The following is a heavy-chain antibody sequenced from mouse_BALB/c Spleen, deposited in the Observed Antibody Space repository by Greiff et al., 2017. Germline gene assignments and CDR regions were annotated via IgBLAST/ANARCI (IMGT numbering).Heavy chain of an antibody. Sequence: ESGPGLVKPSQSLSLTCTVTGYSITSDYAWNWIRQFPGNKLEWMGYISYSGSTSYNPSLKSRISITRDTSKNQFFLQLNSVTTEDTATYYCAHIRDYFDYWGQGTTLTVSS. J-gene: IGHJ2*01. V-gene: IGHV3-2*02. CDR3: AHIRDYFDY. CDR2: ISYSGST. CDR1: GYSITSDYA. D-gene: IGHD1-2*01.